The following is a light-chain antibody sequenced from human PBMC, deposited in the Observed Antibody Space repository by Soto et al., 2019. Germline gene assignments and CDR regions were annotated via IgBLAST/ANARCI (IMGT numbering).Light chain of an antibody. Sequence: DIGLTQSLCSLSLSPGDRATLSCRASQSVSSSYLAWYQQKPGQAPRLLIYGASTRATGIPARFSGSGSGTEFTLTISSLQSEDFAVYYCQQYNNWPRTFGQGTKVDIK. CDR2: GAS. CDR3: QQYNNWPRT. CDR1: QSVSSSY. V-gene: IGKV3-15*01. J-gene: IGKJ1*01.